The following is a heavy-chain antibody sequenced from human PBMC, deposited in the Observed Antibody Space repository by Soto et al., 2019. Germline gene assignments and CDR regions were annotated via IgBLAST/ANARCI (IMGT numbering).Heavy chain of an antibody. V-gene: IGHV3-30-3*01. J-gene: IGHJ6*02. D-gene: IGHD2-2*01. Sequence: GGSLRLSCAASGFTFSSYAMHWVRQAPGKGLEWVAVISYDGSNKYYADSVTGRFTISRDNSKNTLYLQMNSLRAEDTAVYYCARDWEDIVVVPAAKYYYYYGMDVWGQGTTVTVSS. CDR1: GFTFSSYA. CDR3: ARDWEDIVVVPAAKYYYYYGMDV. CDR2: ISYDGSNK.